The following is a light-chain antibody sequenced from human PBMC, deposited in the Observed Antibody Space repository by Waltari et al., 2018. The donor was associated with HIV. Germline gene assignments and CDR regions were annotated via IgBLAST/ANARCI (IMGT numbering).Light chain of an antibody. J-gene: IGKJ2*02. CDR3: QQSDTIPRT. V-gene: IGKV1-39*01. CDR2: AAS. Sequence: DIQMTQSPSSLSASLGDRVTITCLASQRISTYLNWYKQKPGKAPEPLIYAASNLESGVPARFSGSGSGTDFTLTISSLQPEDFAAYYCQQSDTIPRTFGQGTKVEI. CDR1: QRISTY.